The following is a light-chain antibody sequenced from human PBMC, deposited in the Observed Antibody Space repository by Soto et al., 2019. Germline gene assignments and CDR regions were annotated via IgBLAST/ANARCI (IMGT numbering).Light chain of an antibody. CDR2: GAS. V-gene: IGKV3-20*01. Sequence: EIVLTQSPGTLSLSPGERATLSCRSSQSVSSSYLAWYQQKPGQAPRLLIYGASSRATGIPDRFSGSGSGTDFTLTISRLEPEDFAVYFCQQYGSSPVTFGQGTRLEIK. CDR1: QSVSSSY. CDR3: QQYGSSPVT. J-gene: IGKJ5*01.